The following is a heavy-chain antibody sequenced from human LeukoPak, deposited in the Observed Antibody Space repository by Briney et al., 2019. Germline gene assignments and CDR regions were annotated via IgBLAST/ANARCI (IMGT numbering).Heavy chain of an antibody. Sequence: GESLKISCKGSGYTFTSYWIGGVRRLPGKGLEWMRIIYPSDSGTRYSPSFQGQVTISADKAISTAYLQWSSLKASDTAMYYCARTGGYSYGHFFDYWGQGTLVTVSS. CDR3: ARTGGYSYGHFFDY. J-gene: IGHJ4*02. V-gene: IGHV5-51*01. CDR1: GYTFTSYW. CDR2: IYPSDSGT. D-gene: IGHD5-18*01.